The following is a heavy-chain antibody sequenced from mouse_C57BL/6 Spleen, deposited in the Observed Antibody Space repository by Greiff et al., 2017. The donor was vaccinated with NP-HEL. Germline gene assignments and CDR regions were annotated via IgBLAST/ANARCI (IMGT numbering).Heavy chain of an antibody. CDR3: ARVAKWGCGDF. CDR2: IWSGGST. V-gene: IGHV2-2*01. Sequence: VQLQQSGPGLVQPSQSLSITCPVSGFSLTSYGVHWVRQSPGKGLEWLGVIWSGGSTDYNAANIPRLSNSKDNSKSQVFIKMNSLQADDTAIYYCARVAKWGCGDFWGQGTTRTVSS. J-gene: IGHJ2*01. D-gene: IGHD1-3*01. CDR1: GFSLTSYG.